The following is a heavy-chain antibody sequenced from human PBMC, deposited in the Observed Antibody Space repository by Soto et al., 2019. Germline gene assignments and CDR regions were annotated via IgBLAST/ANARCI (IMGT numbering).Heavy chain of an antibody. V-gene: IGHV5-51*01. CDR1: GYSFTSYW. CDR3: ARHADYGGNSGGLDY. D-gene: IGHD4-17*01. Sequence: GESLKISCKGSGYSFTSYWIGWVRQMPGKGLEWMGIIYPGDSDTRYSPSFQGQVTIPADKSISTAYLQWSSLKASDTAMYYCARHADYGGNSGGLDYWGQGTLVTVSS. CDR2: IYPGDSDT. J-gene: IGHJ4*02.